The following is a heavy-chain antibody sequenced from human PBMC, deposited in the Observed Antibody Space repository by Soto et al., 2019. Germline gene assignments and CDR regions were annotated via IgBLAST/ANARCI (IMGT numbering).Heavy chain of an antibody. J-gene: IGHJ4*02. V-gene: IGHV3-30*02. CDR2: IWYDGSNK. Sequence: GESLKISCSAPVITFSSHGMHRVCHGPGKGLEWVAFIWYDGSNKYYADSVKGRFTISRDNSKNTLYLQMNSLRAEDTAVYYCANSIRTYNWNYNDYWGQGTLVTVSS. CDR1: VITFSSHG. CDR3: ANSIRTYNWNYNDY. D-gene: IGHD1-20*01.